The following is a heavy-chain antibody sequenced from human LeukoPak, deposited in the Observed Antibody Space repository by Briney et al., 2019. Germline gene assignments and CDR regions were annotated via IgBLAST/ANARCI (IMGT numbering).Heavy chain of an antibody. CDR2: IYSSGAT. Sequence: SETLSLTCTASGGSISGYYWSWIRQPPGKGLHWIGYIYSSGATNYNPSLKSRVTISVDSSKNQFSLKLSSVTAADTAVYYCARDRGGNYMDVWGNGTTVTVSS. J-gene: IGHJ6*03. V-gene: IGHV4-59*01. D-gene: IGHD2-15*01. CDR1: GGSISGYY. CDR3: ARDRGGNYMDV.